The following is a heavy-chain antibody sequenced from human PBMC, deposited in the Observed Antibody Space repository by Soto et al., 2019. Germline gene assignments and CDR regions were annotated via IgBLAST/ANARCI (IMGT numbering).Heavy chain of an antibody. V-gene: IGHV3-30-3*01. J-gene: IGHJ4*02. CDR3: ARDPGDSGYVYYFDY. Sequence: GGSLRLSCAASGFTFSSYAMHWVHQAPGKGLEWVAVISYDGSNKYYADSVKGRFTISRDNSKNTLYLQMNSLRAEDTAVYYCARDPGDSGYVYYFDYWGQGTLVTVSS. CDR2: ISYDGSNK. D-gene: IGHD5-12*01. CDR1: GFTFSSYA.